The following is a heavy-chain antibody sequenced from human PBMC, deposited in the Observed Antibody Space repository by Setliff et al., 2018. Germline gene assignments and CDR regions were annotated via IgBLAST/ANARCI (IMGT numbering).Heavy chain of an antibody. J-gene: IGHJ4*02. Sequence: ASVKVSCKTSGYKFNDYGITWVRQVPGRGLEWMGWIASATGKTYSAEKFQDRVTLTTDTSASTAYMELRILGSDDTAVYYCSRLVRFCTRTACQRLSGGEFWGQGTLVTVSS. V-gene: IGHV1-18*01. D-gene: IGHD2-8*01. CDR2: IASATGKT. CDR3: SRLVRFCTRTACQRLSGGEF. CDR1: GYKFNDYG.